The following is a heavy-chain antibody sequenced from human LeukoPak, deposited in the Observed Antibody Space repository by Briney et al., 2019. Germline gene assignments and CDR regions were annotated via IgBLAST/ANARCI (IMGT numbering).Heavy chain of an antibody. CDR3: ARSLLWFGELFVGLDY. CDR2: TYYRSKWYN. V-gene: IGHV6-1*01. CDR1: GDGVSSNSAA. D-gene: IGHD3-10*01. J-gene: IGHJ4*02. Sequence: SGPGLVKPSQTLSLTCAISGDGVSSNSAAWNWIRQSPSRGLEWLGRTYYRSKWYNDYAVSVKSRITINPDTSKNQFSLQLNSVTPEDTAVYYCARSLLWFGELFVGLDYWGQGTLVTVSS.